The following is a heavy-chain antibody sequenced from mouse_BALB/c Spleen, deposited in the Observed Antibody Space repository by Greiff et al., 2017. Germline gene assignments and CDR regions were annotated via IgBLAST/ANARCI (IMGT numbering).Heavy chain of an antibody. CDR1: GFTFTDYY. CDR3: ARALYGNHPWFAY. V-gene: IGHV7-3*02. D-gene: IGHD2-1*01. CDR2: IRNKANGYTT. Sequence: EVQLVESGGGLVQPGGSLRLSCATSGFTFTDYYMSWVRQPPGKALEWLGFIRNKANGYTTEYSASVKGRFTISRDNSQSILYLQMNTLRAEDSAIYYCARALYGNHPWFAYWGQGTLVTVSA. J-gene: IGHJ3*01.